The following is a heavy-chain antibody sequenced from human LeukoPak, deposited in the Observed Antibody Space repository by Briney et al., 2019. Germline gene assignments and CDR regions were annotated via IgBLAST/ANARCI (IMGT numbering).Heavy chain of an antibody. V-gene: IGHV4-39*01. CDR1: CASVSDSLSY. J-gene: IGHJ4*02. Sequence: SETLSLTCTVSCASVSDSLSYWGWVRQPPGKGLEWVANVYYTGSTYYNPSLKSRVTMSVDTSKNQFSLKMTSVTAAGTAIYYCARLTKGRYFDYIFAFWGQGILVTVSS. D-gene: IGHD3-9*01. CDR3: ARLTKGRYFDYIFAF. CDR2: VYYTGST.